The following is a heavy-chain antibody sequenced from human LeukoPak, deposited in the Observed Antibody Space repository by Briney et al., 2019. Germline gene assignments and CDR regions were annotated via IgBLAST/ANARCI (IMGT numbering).Heavy chain of an antibody. CDR3: AKEGEYSRSSYAFDI. CDR1: GLTFSSYA. V-gene: IGHV3-23*01. D-gene: IGHD6-6*01. J-gene: IGHJ3*02. Sequence: PGGSLRLSCAASGLTFSSYAMSWVHQAPGKGLEWVSAISGSGGSTNYADSVKGRFTISRDNAKNTLYFQLNSLRVDDTAVYYCAKEGEYSRSSYAFDIWGQGTMVTVSS. CDR2: ISGSGGST.